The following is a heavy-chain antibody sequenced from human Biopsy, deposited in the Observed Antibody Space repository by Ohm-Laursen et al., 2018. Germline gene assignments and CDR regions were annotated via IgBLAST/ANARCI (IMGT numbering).Heavy chain of an antibody. V-gene: IGHV4-4*07. J-gene: IGHJ3*01. CDR2: IYPGGST. D-gene: IGHD3-22*01. CDR1: GDSISNYF. CDR3: ASVVLGPTNDAFDL. Sequence: ETLSLTCAVSGDSISNYFWTWIRQPAGKGLEWIGRIYPGGSTNYNPSLKSRVTMSVDTSKKQLSLRLRSVTAADTAMYYCASVVLGPTNDAFDLWGQGTIVGVSS.